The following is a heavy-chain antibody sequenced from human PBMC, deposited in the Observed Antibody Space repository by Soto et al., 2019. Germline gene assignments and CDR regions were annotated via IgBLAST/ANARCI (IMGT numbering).Heavy chain of an antibody. CDR2: IVVGSGNT. CDR3: AATVRVAYYAPADY. D-gene: IGHD3-10*01. V-gene: IGHV1-58*01. CDR1: GFTFTSSA. J-gene: IGHJ4*02. Sequence: SVKVTCKASGFTFTSSAVQWVRQARGQRLEWIGWIVVGSGNTNYAQKFQERVTITRDMSTSTAYMELSSLRSEDTAVYYCAATVRVAYYAPADYWGQGTLVTVSS.